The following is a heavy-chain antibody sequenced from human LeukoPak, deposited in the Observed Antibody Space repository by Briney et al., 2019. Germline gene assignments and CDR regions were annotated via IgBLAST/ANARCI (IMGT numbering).Heavy chain of an antibody. Sequence: SETLSLTCTVSGGSISSYYWSWIRQPAGKGLEWIGRIYTSGSTNYNPSLKSRVTISVDTSKNQFSLKLSSVTAADTAVYYCASPLQGGDAFDIWGQGTMVTVSS. J-gene: IGHJ3*02. CDR3: ASPLQGGDAFDI. CDR2: IYTSGST. D-gene: IGHD4-11*01. CDR1: GGSISSYY. V-gene: IGHV4-4*07.